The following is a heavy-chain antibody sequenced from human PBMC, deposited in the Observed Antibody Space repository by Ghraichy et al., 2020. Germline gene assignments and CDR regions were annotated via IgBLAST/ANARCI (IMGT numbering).Heavy chain of an antibody. CDR2: IRSKANSYAT. D-gene: IGHD2-2*01. V-gene: IGHV3-73*01. J-gene: IGHJ4*02. CDR1: GFTFSGSA. CDR3: TSESEVVHTDH. Sequence: GGSLRLSCAASGFTFSGSAMHWVRQASGKGLEWVGRIRSKANSYATAYAASVKGRFTISRDDSKNTAYLQMNSLKTEDTAVYYCTSESEVVHTDHWGQGTLVTVSS.